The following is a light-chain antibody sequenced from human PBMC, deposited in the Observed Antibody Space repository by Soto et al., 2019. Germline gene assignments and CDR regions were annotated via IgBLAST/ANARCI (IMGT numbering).Light chain of an antibody. Sequence: EIVMTQSPATLSVSPGETATLSCRASHMVGGKLAWYQQKPAQAPRLLFHGVSTRATGIPARFSGSGSETEFTLTISSLQSEDFAVYYCQQYNNWPPITFGQGTRLEIK. CDR3: QQYNNWPPIT. V-gene: IGKV3D-15*01. CDR1: HMVGGK. J-gene: IGKJ5*01. CDR2: GVS.